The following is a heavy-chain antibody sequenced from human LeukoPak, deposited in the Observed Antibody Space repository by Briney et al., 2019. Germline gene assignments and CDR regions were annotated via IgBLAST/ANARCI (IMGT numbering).Heavy chain of an antibody. CDR2: ISYYDSSE. V-gene: IGHV3-30*18. J-gene: IGHJ4*02. CDR1: GFIFSGYG. CDR3: AKGGGRGYYYGRSDY. Sequence: AGGSLTLSCAASGFIFSGYGMHWVRQAPRKGLEWVAVISYYDSSEYYADSERGRFTISRENSKNALSLQMNSLGPEDTAVYYCAKGGGRGYYYGRSDYWGQGALVTVSS. D-gene: IGHD3-22*01.